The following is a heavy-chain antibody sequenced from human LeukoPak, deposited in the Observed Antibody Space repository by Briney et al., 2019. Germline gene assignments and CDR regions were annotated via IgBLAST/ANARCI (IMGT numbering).Heavy chain of an antibody. CDR2: VYYSGST. J-gene: IGHJ4*02. CDR1: DYSISIGHY. D-gene: IGHD6-13*01. Sequence: SETLSLTCMVSDYSISIGHYWGWIRQPPAKGLEWIGSVYYSGSTYYNPSLKSGVTISVDTSKNQFSLKLSYVTAADTAVYYCARARGSLGYWGQGTLVTVSS. CDR3: ARARGSLGY. V-gene: IGHV4-38-2*02.